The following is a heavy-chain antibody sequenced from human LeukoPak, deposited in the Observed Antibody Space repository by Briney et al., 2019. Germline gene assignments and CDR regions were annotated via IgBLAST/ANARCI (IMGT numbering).Heavy chain of an antibody. Sequence: GGSLRLSCAASGFTFSSYVMSWVRQAPGKGLEWVSVISGGGDFIYYADSVKGRFTISRDNSKNTLYLQMNSLRAEDTAVYYCAKYGFGSGTYGFDPWGQGTLVTVSS. D-gene: IGHD3-10*01. CDR1: GFTFSSYV. CDR2: ISGGGDFI. V-gene: IGHV3-23*01. CDR3: AKYGFGSGTYGFDP. J-gene: IGHJ5*02.